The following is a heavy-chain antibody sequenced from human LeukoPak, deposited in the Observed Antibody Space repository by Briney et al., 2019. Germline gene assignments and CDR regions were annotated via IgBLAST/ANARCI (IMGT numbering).Heavy chain of an antibody. J-gene: IGHJ4*02. Sequence: SETLSLTCTVSGGPISSGDYYWSWIRQPPGKGLEWIGYIYYSGSTYYNPSLKSRVTISVDTSKNQFSLKLSSVTAADTAVYYCARVQPTVTDYYFDYWGQGTLVTVSS. D-gene: IGHD4-17*01. V-gene: IGHV4-30-4*01. CDR1: GGPISSGDYY. CDR3: ARVQPTVTDYYFDY. CDR2: IYYSGST.